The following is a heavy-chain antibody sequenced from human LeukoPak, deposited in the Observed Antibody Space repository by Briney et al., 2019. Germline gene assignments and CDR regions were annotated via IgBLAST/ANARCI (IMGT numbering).Heavy chain of an antibody. D-gene: IGHD6-19*01. Sequence: SETLSLTCTVSGGSISSSSYYWGWIRQPPGKGLEWIGSIYYSGSTYYNPSLKSRVTISVDTSKNQFSLKLSSATAADTAVYYCARLKQWLDAFDIWGQGTMVTVSS. V-gene: IGHV4-39*01. J-gene: IGHJ3*02. CDR1: GGSISSSSYY. CDR2: IYYSGST. CDR3: ARLKQWLDAFDI.